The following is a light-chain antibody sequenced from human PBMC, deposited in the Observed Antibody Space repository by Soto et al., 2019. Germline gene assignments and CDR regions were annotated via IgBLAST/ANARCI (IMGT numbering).Light chain of an antibody. Sequence: DIQMTQSPSTLSASVGDTVTITCRASQSFSNWLAWYQHKRGKAPKFLIYKASTLESGDPSRFSGRGSGTEFTLTISSLQPEDVATYFSQQWNTYSWTFGQGTKVEIK. CDR1: QSFSNW. CDR3: QQWNTYSWT. J-gene: IGKJ1*01. CDR2: KAS. V-gene: IGKV1-5*03.